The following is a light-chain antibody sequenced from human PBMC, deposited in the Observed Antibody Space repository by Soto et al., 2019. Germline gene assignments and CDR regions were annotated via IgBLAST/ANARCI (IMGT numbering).Light chain of an antibody. V-gene: IGLV2-14*01. Sequence: QSALTQPASVSGSPGQSITISCAGTSSDVGGYNYVSWYQQHPGKAPKLIISEVSYRPSRVPNRFSGSKSGNTASLTISGLQAEDEADYYCSSYSSSSTLFVFGTGTKLTVL. CDR3: SSYSSSSTLFV. CDR2: EVS. CDR1: SSDVGGYNY. J-gene: IGLJ1*01.